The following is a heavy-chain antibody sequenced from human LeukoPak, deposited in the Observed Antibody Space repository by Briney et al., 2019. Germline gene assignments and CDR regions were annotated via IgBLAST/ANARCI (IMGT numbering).Heavy chain of an antibody. CDR1: GYTFSSYS. CDR3: ARGLGSSSWYYFDY. V-gene: IGHV3-21*01. Sequence: PGGSLRLSCAASGYTFSSYSMNWVRQAPGKGLEWVSSISSSSSYIYYADSVKGRFTISRDNAKNSLYLQMNSLRAEDTAVYYCARGLGSSSWYYFDYWGQGTLVTVSS. CDR2: ISSSSSYI. D-gene: IGHD6-13*01. J-gene: IGHJ4*02.